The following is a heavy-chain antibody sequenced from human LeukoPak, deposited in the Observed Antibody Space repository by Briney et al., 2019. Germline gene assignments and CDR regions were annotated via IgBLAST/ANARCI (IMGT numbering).Heavy chain of an antibody. CDR1: GFTFDDYA. D-gene: IGHD3-22*01. CDR2: ISGDGGST. CDR3: AKDNQLSSYYDSSGPDAFDI. Sequence: SGESLRLSCAASGFTFDDYAMHWVRQAPGKGLEWVSLISGDGGSTYYADSVKGRFTISRDNSKNSLYLQMNSLRTEDTALYYCAKDNQLSSYYDSSGPDAFDIWGQGTMVTVSS. V-gene: IGHV3-43*02. J-gene: IGHJ3*02.